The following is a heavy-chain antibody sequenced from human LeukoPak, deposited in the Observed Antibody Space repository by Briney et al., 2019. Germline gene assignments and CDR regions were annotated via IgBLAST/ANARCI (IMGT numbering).Heavy chain of an antibody. Sequence: ASVKVSCKASGYTFSSYYFHWVRQAPGQGLEWLGLINPSGGATSFAQKFRGRVTMTRDMSTGPVFMELSSLRSDDTAVYFCARNYYDTAGHFGYWGQGTLVTVSP. CDR3: ARNYYDTAGHFGY. CDR2: INPSGGAT. J-gene: IGHJ4*02. V-gene: IGHV1-46*01. D-gene: IGHD3-22*01. CDR1: GYTFSSYY.